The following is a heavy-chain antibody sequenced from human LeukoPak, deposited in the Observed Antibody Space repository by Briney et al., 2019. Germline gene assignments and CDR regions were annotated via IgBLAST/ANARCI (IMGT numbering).Heavy chain of an antibody. J-gene: IGHJ4*02. V-gene: IGHV4-31*03. D-gene: IGHD5-18*01. Sequence: SETLSLTCTVSGGSISSGGYYWSWIRQHPGKGLEWIGNIYYSGTTYYKPSLKSRVTISVDTSKNQFSLKLSSVTAADTAVYYCARGGVQLALARDWGQGTLVTVSS. CDR3: ARGGVQLALARD. CDR2: IYYSGTT. CDR1: GGSISSGGYY.